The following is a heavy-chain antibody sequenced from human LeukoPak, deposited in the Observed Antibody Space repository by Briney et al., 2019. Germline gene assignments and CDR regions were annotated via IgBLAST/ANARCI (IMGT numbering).Heavy chain of an antibody. CDR3: ARALYCGGDCHTLYYFDY. D-gene: IGHD2-21*02. V-gene: IGHV4-30-2*01. Sequence: SETLSLTCAVSGGSISSGGYSWSWIRQPPGKGLEWIGYIYHSGSTYYNPSLKSRVTISVDRSKNQFSLKLSSVTAADTAVCYRARALYCGGDCHTLYYFDYWGQGTLVTVSS. J-gene: IGHJ4*02. CDR1: GGSISSGGYS. CDR2: IYHSGST.